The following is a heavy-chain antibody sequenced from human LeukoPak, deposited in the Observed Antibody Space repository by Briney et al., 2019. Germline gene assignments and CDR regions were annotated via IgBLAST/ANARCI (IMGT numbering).Heavy chain of an antibody. CDR3: ATQQGGNPAY. Sequence: SETLSLTCTVSGGSISGSSYYWGWIRQPPGKGLEWIGSIYYSGSTYYNPSLKSRFTISRDNAKNMLYLQVNSLRAEDTAVYYCATQQGGNPAYWGQGTLVTVSS. CDR1: GGSISGSSYY. D-gene: IGHD1-14*01. V-gene: IGHV4-39*01. CDR2: IYYSGST. J-gene: IGHJ4*02.